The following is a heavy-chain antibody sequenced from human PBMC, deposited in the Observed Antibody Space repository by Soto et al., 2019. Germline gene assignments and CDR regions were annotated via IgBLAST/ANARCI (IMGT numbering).Heavy chain of an antibody. CDR2: IYYSGST. J-gene: IGHJ5*02. Sequence: SETLSLTCTVSGGSISRGDYYWSWIRQPPGKGLEWIGYIYYSGSTYYNPSLKSRVTISVDTSKNQFSLKLSSVTAADTAVYYCARERPDGSRLDPWGQGTLVTVSS. V-gene: IGHV4-30-4*01. D-gene: IGHD6-13*01. CDR3: ARERPDGSRLDP. CDR1: GGSISRGDYY.